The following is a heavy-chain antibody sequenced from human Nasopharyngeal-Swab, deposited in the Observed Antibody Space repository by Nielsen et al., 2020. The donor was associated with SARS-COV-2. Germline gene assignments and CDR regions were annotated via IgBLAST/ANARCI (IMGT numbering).Heavy chain of an antibody. Sequence: GESLKISCAASGFTFSSYAMHWVRQAPGKRLEWVAVISYDGSNKYYADSVKGRFTISRDNSKNTLYLQMNSLRAEDTAVYYCARDPRGLWDSYGMDVWGQGTTVTVSS. J-gene: IGHJ6*02. CDR2: ISYDGSNK. CDR3: ARDPRGLWDSYGMDV. CDR1: GFTFSSYA. V-gene: IGHV3-30*04. D-gene: IGHD1-26*01.